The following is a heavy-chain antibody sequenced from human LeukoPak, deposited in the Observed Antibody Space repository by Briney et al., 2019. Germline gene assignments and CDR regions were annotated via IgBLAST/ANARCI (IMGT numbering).Heavy chain of an antibody. D-gene: IGHD6-19*01. J-gene: IGHJ6*02. CDR1: GFTFSSYA. CDR3: ARDAVAGYSSGWFEGYYYYGMDV. V-gene: IGHV3-30*04. CDR2: ISYDGSNK. Sequence: GRSLRLSCAASGFTFSSYAMHWVRQALGKGLEWVAVISYDGSNKYYADSVKGRFTISRDNSKNTLYLQMNSLRAEDTAVYYCARDAVAGYSSGWFEGYYYYGMDVWGQGTTVTVSS.